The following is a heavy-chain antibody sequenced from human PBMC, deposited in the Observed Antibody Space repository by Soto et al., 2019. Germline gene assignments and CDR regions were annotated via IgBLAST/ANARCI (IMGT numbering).Heavy chain of an antibody. V-gene: IGHV3-7*01. CDR1: GFAFSNYW. J-gene: IGHJ5*02. CDR2: INQDGNEK. CDR3: ASAPFGVVLVSQWFDP. D-gene: IGHD3-3*01. Sequence: EVQLVESGGGLVQPGGSLRLSCAASGFAFSNYWMSWLRQAPGKGLEWVANINQDGNEKYYVDSMKGRFTVSRDNAKKSLDLQMNSLRAEDTAVYYCASAPFGVVLVSQWFDPWGQGTLVTVSS.